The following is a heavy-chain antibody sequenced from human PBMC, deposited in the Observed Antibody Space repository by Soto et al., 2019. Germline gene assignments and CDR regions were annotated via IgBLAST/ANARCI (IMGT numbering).Heavy chain of an antibody. Sequence: PGGSLRLSCAASEFTFSNYSMSWVRQAPGKGLEWVSAISYGGGTTYYADSVKGRFTISRDNSKNTLYLQMNSLRAEDTAVYYCARSPYGGNSYYFDYWGQGTLVTVSS. D-gene: IGHD4-17*01. J-gene: IGHJ4*02. V-gene: IGHV3-23*01. CDR3: ARSPYGGNSYYFDY. CDR2: ISYGGGTT. CDR1: EFTFSNYS.